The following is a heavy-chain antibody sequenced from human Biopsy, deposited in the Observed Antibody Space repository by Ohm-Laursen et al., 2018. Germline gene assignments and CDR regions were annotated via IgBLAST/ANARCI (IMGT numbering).Heavy chain of an antibody. D-gene: IGHD1-7*01. CDR1: GYTFTSYG. CDR2: ISAYNGNT. Sequence: SVKVSCKVSGYTFTSYGISWVRQAPGQGLEWMGWISAYNGNTNYAQKLQGRVTMTTDTSTSTAYMELSGLTSDDRATYYCGRAVRNQLLTDPWGQGTLVTVTS. J-gene: IGHJ5*02. V-gene: IGHV1-18*01. CDR3: GRAVRNQLLTDP.